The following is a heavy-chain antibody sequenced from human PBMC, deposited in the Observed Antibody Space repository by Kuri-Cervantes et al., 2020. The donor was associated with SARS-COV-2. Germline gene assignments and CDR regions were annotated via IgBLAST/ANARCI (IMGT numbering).Heavy chain of an antibody. D-gene: IGHD3-10*01. Sequence: GSLRLSCAVSGYSISSGSYWSWIRQSPDKGLEWIATINHVGTTYFNPSLESRVTISVDTSKNQFSLKLNSVAAADTAVYYCARDSGGYDVDVPTGPYWGQGTLVTVSS. V-gene: IGHV4-38-2*02. J-gene: IGHJ4*02. CDR2: INHVGTT. CDR1: GYSISSGSY. CDR3: ARDSGGYDVDVPTGPY.